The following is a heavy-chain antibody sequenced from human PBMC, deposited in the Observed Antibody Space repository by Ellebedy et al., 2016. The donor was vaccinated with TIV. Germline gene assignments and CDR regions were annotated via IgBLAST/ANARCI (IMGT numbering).Heavy chain of an antibody. Sequence: SETLSLTXTVSGGSISTYYWSWIRQPAGKGLEWIGRISTSGSTSYNPSLKSRVTMSVDTSKNQFSLKLNSMTAADTAIYYCARGIRSGFPDYSSICDYWGQGTLVTVSS. CDR3: ARGIRSGFPDYSSICDY. CDR2: ISTSGST. J-gene: IGHJ4*02. CDR1: GGSISTYY. V-gene: IGHV4-4*07. D-gene: IGHD6-13*01.